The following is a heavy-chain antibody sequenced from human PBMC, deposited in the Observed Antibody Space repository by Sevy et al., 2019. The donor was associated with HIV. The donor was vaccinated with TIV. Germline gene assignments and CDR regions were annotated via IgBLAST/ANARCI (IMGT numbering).Heavy chain of an antibody. D-gene: IGHD3-16*01. CDR3: ARDGGGDYFDY. J-gene: IGHJ4*02. CDR1: GFSFSRYA. Sequence: GGSLRLSCAASGFSFSRYAMHSIRQAPGKGLESVAVISYDKVNTYHSDSVKGRFTISRDNSKNTLYLQMNNLRPEDTAVYYCARDGGGDYFDYWGQGTLVTVSS. CDR2: ISYDKVNT. V-gene: IGHV3-30*04.